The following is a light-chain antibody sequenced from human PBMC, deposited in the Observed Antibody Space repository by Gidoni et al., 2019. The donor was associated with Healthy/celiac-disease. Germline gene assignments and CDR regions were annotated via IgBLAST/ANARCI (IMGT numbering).Light chain of an antibody. CDR2: AAS. J-gene: IGKJ2*01. CDR1: QSISSY. Sequence: DIQMTQSPSSLPASVGDRVTITCRASQSISSYLNWYQQKPGKAPKLLIYAASSLQSGVPSRFSGSGSGTDFTLTISSLQPEDFATYYCQQSYSTLYTFGQXTKLEIK. CDR3: QQSYSTLYT. V-gene: IGKV1-39*01.